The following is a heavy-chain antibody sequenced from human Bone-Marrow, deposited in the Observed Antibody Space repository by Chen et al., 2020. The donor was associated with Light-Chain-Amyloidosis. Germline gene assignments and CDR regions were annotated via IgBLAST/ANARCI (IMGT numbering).Heavy chain of an antibody. V-gene: IGHV5-51*01. CDR2: IYPDDSDA. Sequence: EVQLEQSGPEVKKPGESLKISCKGSGYTFPNYWIGWVRQMPGKGLEGMGVIYPDDSDARYSPSVEGQVTISADKSITTSYLQWRSLKASDTAMYYCARLRDGYNFDYWGQGTLVTVSS. CDR1: GYTFPNYW. J-gene: IGHJ4*02. D-gene: IGHD5-12*01. CDR3: ARLRDGYNFDY.